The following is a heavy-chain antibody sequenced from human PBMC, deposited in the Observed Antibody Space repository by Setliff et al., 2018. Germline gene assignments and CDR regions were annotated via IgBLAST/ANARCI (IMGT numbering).Heavy chain of an antibody. J-gene: IGHJ3*02. CDR3: ARSFDSGFYHQRDAYDI. CDR2: INPNSGGT. CDR1: GYTFTGYY. V-gene: IGHV1-2*02. Sequence: ASVKVSCKASGYTFTGYYMHWVRQAPGQGLEWMGWINPNSGGTNYAQKFQGRVTMTRDTSISTAYMELRSLRYDDTAVYYCARSFDSGFYHQRDAYDIWGQGTLVTVSS. D-gene: IGHD5-12*01.